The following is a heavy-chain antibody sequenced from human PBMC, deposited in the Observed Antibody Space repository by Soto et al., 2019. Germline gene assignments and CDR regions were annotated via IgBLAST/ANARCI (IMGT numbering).Heavy chain of an antibody. CDR1: VASISGFY. J-gene: IGHJ5*02. V-gene: IGHV4-4*07. D-gene: IGHD1-1*01. CDR3: VRDGTKTLRDWFDH. Sequence: SETLALTCPVSVASISGFYWSWIRKSAGKGLEWIGRIYATGTTDYNPSLKSRVMMSVDTSKKQFSLKLRSVTAADTAVYYCVRDGTKTLRDWFDHWGQG. CDR2: IYATGTT.